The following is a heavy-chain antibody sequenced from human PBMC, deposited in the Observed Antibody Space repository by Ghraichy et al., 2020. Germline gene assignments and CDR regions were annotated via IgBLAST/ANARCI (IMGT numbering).Heavy chain of an antibody. CDR2: IGGDVRT. Sequence: GESLNISCAASGFAFTYNAMNWVRQAPGKGLEWVAGIGGDVRTHYAESVKGRFTISRDNSMNTIYPQMNSLRAEDTAVYYCAKDIWGFAGMDVWGQGPLSSSP. CDR3: AKDIWGFAGMDV. D-gene: IGHD7-27*01. CDR1: GFAFTYNA. J-gene: IGHJ6*02. V-gene: IGHV3-23*01.